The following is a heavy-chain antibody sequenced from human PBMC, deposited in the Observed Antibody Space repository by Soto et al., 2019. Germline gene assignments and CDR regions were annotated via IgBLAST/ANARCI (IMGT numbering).Heavy chain of an antibody. CDR3: ARGVAGSGFDL. Sequence: PSQTLALACGISGDSVSSNTAACNFIRSSPSRGLEWLGRTYYRSNWRHDYAVSVKSRITVNRDTSKNHFSLQLNSVTPDDTAVYYCARGVAGSGFDLWGQGTLVTVSS. J-gene: IGHJ4*02. CDR2: TYYRSNWRH. V-gene: IGHV6-1*01. CDR1: GDSVSSNTAA. D-gene: IGHD6-19*01.